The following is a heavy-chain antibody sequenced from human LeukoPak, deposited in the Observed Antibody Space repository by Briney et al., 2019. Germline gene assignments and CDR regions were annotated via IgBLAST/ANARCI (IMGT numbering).Heavy chain of an antibody. J-gene: IGHJ4*02. CDR3: ARFPYYYDSSLPDY. Sequence: GRSLRLPCAASGFSFSSHAMHWVRQAPGKGLEWVAVISYDGSNEYYADSVKGRFTISRDNSKNTLYLQMNSLRAEGTAVYYCARFPYYYDSSLPDYWGQGTLVTVSS. V-gene: IGHV3-30*04. D-gene: IGHD3-22*01. CDR2: ISYDGSNE. CDR1: GFSFSSHA.